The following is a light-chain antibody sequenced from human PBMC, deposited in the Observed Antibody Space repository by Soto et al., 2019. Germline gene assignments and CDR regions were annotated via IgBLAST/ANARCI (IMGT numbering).Light chain of an antibody. CDR3: QQRSNWPQFT. Sequence: EIVLTQSPATLSLSPGERATLSCRASQSVSSYLAWYQQKPGQAPRLLIYDASNRATGIPARFSGSGSGTDFTLTISSLEPEYCAVYYCQQRSNWPQFTFGPGTKVDIK. CDR1: QSVSSY. CDR2: DAS. V-gene: IGKV3-11*01. J-gene: IGKJ3*01.